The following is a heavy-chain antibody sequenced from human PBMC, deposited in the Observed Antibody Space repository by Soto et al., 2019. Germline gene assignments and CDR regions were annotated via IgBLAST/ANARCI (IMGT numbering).Heavy chain of an antibody. D-gene: IGHD2-8*01. V-gene: IGHV1-46*03. J-gene: IGHJ4*02. CDR3: IRGHCANGLCRPCDF. CDR1: GDTFTNHY. Sequence: QVQLVQSGAEVKKPGASVKVSCEASGDTFTNHYMHWVRQAPGQGLEWMGIINPSGGSTTYAQKFQGRVTMTRDTSTSTVYMERSSLRSEDTAVYYCIRGHCANGLCRPCDFWGQGTLVTVSS. CDR2: INPSGGST.